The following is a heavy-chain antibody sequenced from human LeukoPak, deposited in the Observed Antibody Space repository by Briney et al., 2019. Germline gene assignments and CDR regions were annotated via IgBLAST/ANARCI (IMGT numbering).Heavy chain of an antibody. CDR1: GFTFSTYN. CDR3: ARDLYSGRYGDYYYYYMDV. CDR2: ITSSSTYM. V-gene: IGHV3-21*01. J-gene: IGHJ6*03. D-gene: IGHD1-26*01. Sequence: KPGGSLRLSCAASGFTFSTYNMNWVRQVPGKGLEWVSSITSSSTYMFYADSVKGRFTISRDNAQNSLYLQINSLRAEDTAVYYCARDLYSGRYGDYYYYYMDVWGKGTTVTVSS.